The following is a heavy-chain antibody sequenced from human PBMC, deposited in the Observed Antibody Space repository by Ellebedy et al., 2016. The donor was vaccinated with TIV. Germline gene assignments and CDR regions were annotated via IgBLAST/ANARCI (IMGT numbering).Heavy chain of an antibody. Sequence: SETLSLTXTVSGGSISSYYWSWIRQPAGKGLDWIGRIYISGSTNYNPSLKSRVTMSIDTSKNQFSLKLSSVTAADTAVYYCARAGANSGSYEDWGQGTLVTVSS. CDR2: IYISGST. CDR3: ARAGANSGSYED. V-gene: IGHV4-4*07. J-gene: IGHJ4*02. CDR1: GGSISSYY. D-gene: IGHD1-26*01.